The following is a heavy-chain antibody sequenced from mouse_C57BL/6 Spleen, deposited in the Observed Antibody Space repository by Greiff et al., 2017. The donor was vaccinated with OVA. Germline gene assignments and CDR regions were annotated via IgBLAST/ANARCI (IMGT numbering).Heavy chain of an antibody. V-gene: IGHV3-6*01. J-gene: IGHJ2*01. CDR3: ARSITTEYYFDY. CDR1: GYSITSGYY. D-gene: IGHD1-1*01. CDR2: ISYDGSN. Sequence: EVQVVESGPGLVKPSQSLSLTCSVTGYSITSGYYWNWIRQFPGNKLEWMGYISYDGSNNYNPSLKNRISITRDTSKNQFFLKLNSVTTEDTATYYCARSITTEYYFDYWGQGTTLTVSS.